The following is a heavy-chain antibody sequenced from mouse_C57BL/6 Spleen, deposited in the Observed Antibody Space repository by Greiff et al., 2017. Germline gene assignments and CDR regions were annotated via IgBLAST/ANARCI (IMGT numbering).Heavy chain of an antibody. Sequence: QVQLQQPGAELVMPGASVKLSCKASGYTFTSYWMHWVKQRPGQGLEWIGEIDPSDSYTTYNQKFKGKSTLTVDKSSSTAYMQLSSLTSEDSAVYYCARSLYGSSYGSFAYWGQGTLVTVSA. J-gene: IGHJ3*01. CDR1: GYTFTSYW. V-gene: IGHV1-69*01. D-gene: IGHD1-1*01. CDR2: IDPSDSYT. CDR3: ARSLYGSSYGSFAY.